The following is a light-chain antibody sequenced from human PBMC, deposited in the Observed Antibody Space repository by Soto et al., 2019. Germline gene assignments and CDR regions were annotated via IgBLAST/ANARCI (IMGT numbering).Light chain of an antibody. CDR1: QTIKSN. J-gene: IGKJ1*01. CDR3: QHYNNWPPWT. Sequence: IVMTQSPATLSVSPGERATLSCRASQTIKSNLAWYQQKPGQAPRLLMYGASTRATGIPARFSGSGSGTEFTLTINNLQSEDFAVYYSQHYNNWPPWTFGQGTKVEIK. V-gene: IGKV3-15*01. CDR2: GAS.